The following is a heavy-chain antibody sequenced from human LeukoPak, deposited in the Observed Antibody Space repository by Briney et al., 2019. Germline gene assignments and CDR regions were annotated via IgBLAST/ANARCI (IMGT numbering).Heavy chain of an antibody. CDR1: GGSISSYY. V-gene: IGHV4-4*07. CDR2: IYTSGST. J-gene: IGHJ1*01. D-gene: IGHD6-19*01. Sequence: SETLSLTCTVSGGSISSYYWSWIRQPAGKGLEWIGRIYTSGSTNYNPSLKSRVTISVDTSKNQFSLELSSVTAADTAVYYCARDESSGWYFGYFQHWGQGTLVTVSS. CDR3: ARDESSGWYFGYFQH.